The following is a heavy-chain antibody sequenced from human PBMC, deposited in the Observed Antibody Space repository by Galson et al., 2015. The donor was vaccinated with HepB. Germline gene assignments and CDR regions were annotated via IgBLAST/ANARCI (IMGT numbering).Heavy chain of an antibody. Sequence: SLRLSCAASGFRFSNFEMNWVRQAPGKGLEWVSSINSGSSSILYAGSMRGRFTISRDNAKSSLYLQMNSLRVEDTAVYYCARGGGSYNIWGQGTLVTVSS. CDR1: GFRFSNFE. V-gene: IGHV3-21*06. J-gene: IGHJ4*02. CDR2: INSGSSSI. D-gene: IGHD3-10*01. CDR3: ARGGGSYNI.